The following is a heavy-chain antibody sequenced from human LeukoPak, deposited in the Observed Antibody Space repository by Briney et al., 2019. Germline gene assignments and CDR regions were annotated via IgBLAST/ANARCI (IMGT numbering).Heavy chain of an antibody. CDR1: GGSISSYY. D-gene: IGHD3-22*01. CDR3: ARDRYYYDSSGYFRHSSYYGMDV. Sequence: SETLSLTCTVSGGSISSYYWSWIRQPPGKGLEWIGYIYYSGSTYYNPSLKSRVTISVDTSKNQFSLKLSSVTAADTAVYYCARDRYYYDSSGYFRHSSYYGMDVWGQGTTVTVSS. J-gene: IGHJ6*02. CDR2: IYYSGST. V-gene: IGHV4-59*12.